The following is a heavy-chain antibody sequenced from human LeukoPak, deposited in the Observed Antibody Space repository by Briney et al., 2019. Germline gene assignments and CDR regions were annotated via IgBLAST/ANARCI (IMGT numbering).Heavy chain of an antibody. CDR2: IQYDGSDK. J-gene: IGHJ6*03. CDR3: ARRDCSGIWCEYYYMDG. Sequence: GGSLRLSCAASGFTFTRYGMHWVRQAPGKGLEWVTFIQYDGSDKYYTDSVKGRFTISRDNSKSTLYLQMNRLRAEDTALYYCARRDCSGIWCEYYYMDGSGEGTSVTVSS. V-gene: IGHV3-30*02. CDR1: GFTFTRYG. D-gene: IGHD2-15*01.